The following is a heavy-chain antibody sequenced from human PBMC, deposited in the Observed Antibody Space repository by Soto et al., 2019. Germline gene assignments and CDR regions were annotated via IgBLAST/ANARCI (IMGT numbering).Heavy chain of an antibody. CDR2: ISASGTQA. J-gene: IGHJ6*03. Sequence: GGSLRLSCAASGFTFNDYAMSWVRQAPGKGLEWVSVISASGTQAYYADSVKGRFTISRDNSKNTLYLQMNSLRVEDTAEYYCAKGGGSGYFAYHYIDVWGKGTTVTVSS. D-gene: IGHD3-3*01. V-gene: IGHV3-23*01. CDR3: AKGGGSGYFAYHYIDV. CDR1: GFTFNDYA.